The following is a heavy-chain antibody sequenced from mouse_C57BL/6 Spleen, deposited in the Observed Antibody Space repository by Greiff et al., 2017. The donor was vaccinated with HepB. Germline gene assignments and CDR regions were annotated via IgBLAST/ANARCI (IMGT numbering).Heavy chain of an antibody. V-gene: IGHV1-19*01. D-gene: IGHD2-2*01. Sequence: VQLKQSGPVLVKPGASVKMSCKASGYTFTDYYMNWVKQSHGKSLEWIGVINPYNGGTSYNQKFKGKATLTVDKSSSTAYMELNSLTSEDSAVYYCARGRNGYGAMDYWGQGTSVTVSS. J-gene: IGHJ4*01. CDR2: INPYNGGT. CDR1: GYTFTDYY. CDR3: ARGRNGYGAMDY.